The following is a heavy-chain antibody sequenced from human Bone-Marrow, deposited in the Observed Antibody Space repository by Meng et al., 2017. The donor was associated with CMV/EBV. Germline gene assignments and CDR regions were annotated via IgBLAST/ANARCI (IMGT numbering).Heavy chain of an antibody. CDR1: GYTFTGYY. CDR3: ARGGGYDFDY. Sequence: QGLLVQAGVEVEKPGASVKVSCKASGYTFTGYYMHWVRQAPGQGLEWMGGIIPIFGTANYAQKFQGRVTITADESTSTAYMELSSLRSEDTAVYYCARGGGYDFDYWGQGTLVTVSS. CDR2: IIPIFGTA. J-gene: IGHJ4*02. V-gene: IGHV1-69*01. D-gene: IGHD5-12*01.